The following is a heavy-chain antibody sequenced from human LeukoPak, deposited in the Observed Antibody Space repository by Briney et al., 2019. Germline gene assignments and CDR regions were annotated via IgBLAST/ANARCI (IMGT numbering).Heavy chain of an antibody. CDR1: GGSLGGYY. V-gene: IGHV4-4*08. D-gene: IGHD6-19*01. CDR3: ARLQWLVRSWFDP. CDR2: IYPTGNTN. Sequence: SETLSLTCTVSGGSLGGYYWSWIRQTPGKGLEYIGYIYPTGNTNGNTNYNPSLKSRVTISVDTFKNQFSLNLTSVTAADTAKYYCARLQWLVRSWFDPWGQGTLVIVSS. J-gene: IGHJ5*02.